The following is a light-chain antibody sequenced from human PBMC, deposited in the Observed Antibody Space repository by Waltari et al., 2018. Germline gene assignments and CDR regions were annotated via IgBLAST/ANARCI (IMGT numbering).Light chain of an antibody. CDR3: QQSYSKPWT. CDR2: AAS. J-gene: IGKJ1*01. V-gene: IGKV1-39*01. CDR1: QSITKY. Sequence: DIQMTQSTSSLSASVGDRVHITCRASQSITKYLNWYQQKPGTAPKLLIYAASSLQAEVPSRFGGGGSGTDFTLTISSLQPEDFATYHCQQSYSKPWTFGQGTKVEI.